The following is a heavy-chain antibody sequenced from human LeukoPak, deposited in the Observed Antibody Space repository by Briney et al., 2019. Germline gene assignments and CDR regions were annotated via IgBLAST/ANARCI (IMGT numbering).Heavy chain of an antibody. D-gene: IGHD1-26*01. Sequence: GQSLRLSCAASGFAFGSYAMSWIRQAPGKGLEWVSTINAPGVETYYADSVKGRFIISRDNSKNTFYLEMDSLRADDTAVYYCASGKVNHLGALDYWGQGTLITVSS. CDR2: INAPGVET. V-gene: IGHV3-23*01. CDR3: ASGKVNHLGALDY. J-gene: IGHJ4*02. CDR1: GFAFGSYA.